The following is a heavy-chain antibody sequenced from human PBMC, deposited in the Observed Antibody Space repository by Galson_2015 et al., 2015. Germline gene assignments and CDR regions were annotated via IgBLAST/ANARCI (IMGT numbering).Heavy chain of an antibody. Sequence: SLRLSCAASGFTFSSLTMNWVRQGPGKGLELVSYISSDSSTISYADSVKGRFTISRDNAKNSLYLQMNSLRAEDTAVYYCASRLGDYFDYWGQGTLVTVSS. D-gene: IGHD1-26*01. CDR1: GFTFSSLT. CDR2: ISSDSSTI. J-gene: IGHJ4*02. CDR3: ASRLGDYFDY. V-gene: IGHV3-48*01.